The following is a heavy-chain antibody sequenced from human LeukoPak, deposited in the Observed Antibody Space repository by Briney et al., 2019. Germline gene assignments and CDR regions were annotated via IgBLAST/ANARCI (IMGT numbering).Heavy chain of an antibody. D-gene: IGHD6-19*01. CDR3: AKDQYSSGWYAFDI. Sequence: GGSLRLSCAASGFTFSNAWMSWVRQAPGKGLEWVSAISGSGGSTYYADSVKGRFTISRDNSKNTLYLQMNSLRAEDTAVYYCAKDQYSSGWYAFDIWGQGTMVTVSS. CDR2: ISGSGGST. CDR1: GFTFSNAW. J-gene: IGHJ3*02. V-gene: IGHV3-23*01.